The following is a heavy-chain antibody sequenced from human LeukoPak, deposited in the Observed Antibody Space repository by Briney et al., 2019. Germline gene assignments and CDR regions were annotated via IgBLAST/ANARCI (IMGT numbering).Heavy chain of an antibody. J-gene: IGHJ4*02. CDR3: AKLGKSGSSYYFDY. CDR1: GFTLSSYG. Sequence: GGSLRLSCAASGFTLSSYGMSWVRQAPGQGLKWVSAISGTGGSPYYADSVKGRITISRDNSKNTLYLQMNSLRAEDTAVYYCAKLGKSGSSYYFDYWGQGSLVTVSS. D-gene: IGHD1-26*01. CDR2: ISGTGGSP. V-gene: IGHV3-23*01.